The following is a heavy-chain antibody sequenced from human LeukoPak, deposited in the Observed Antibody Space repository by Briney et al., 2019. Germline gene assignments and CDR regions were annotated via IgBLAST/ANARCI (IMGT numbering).Heavy chain of an antibody. CDR2: IIPIFGTA. V-gene: IGHV1-69*05. D-gene: IGHD3-9*01. Sequence: SVKVSCKASGGTFSSYAISWVRQAPGQGLELMGRIIPIFGTANYAQKFQGRVTITTDESTSTAYMELSSLRSEDTAVYYCARSAPYDILKYYYMDVWGKGTTVTVSS. J-gene: IGHJ6*03. CDR1: GGTFSSYA. CDR3: ARSAPYDILKYYYMDV.